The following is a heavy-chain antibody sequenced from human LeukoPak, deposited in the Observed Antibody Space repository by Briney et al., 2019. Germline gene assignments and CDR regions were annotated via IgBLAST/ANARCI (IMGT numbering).Heavy chain of an antibody. J-gene: IGHJ4*02. CDR2: IDSFGNTM. CDR3: ARNNWGIDY. D-gene: IGHD7-27*01. CDR1: GFTFSSHW. V-gene: IGHV3-74*01. Sequence: GGSLRLSCEASGFTFSSHWMHWVRQDPGRGLLWVSRIDSFGNTMGYADFVKGRFIISRDNAKNTLYLEMNSLREEDTAVYYCARNNWGIDYWGRGALVTVSS.